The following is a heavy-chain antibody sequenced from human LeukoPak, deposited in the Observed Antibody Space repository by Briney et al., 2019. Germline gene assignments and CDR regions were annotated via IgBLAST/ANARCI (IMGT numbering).Heavy chain of an antibody. Sequence: SGESLQISCQGSGYSFTSYWIGWVRPLPGKGLEWVGIIYPGDSDTRYSPSFQGQVTISADKSISTAYLQWSSLKASDTAMYYCARLDTAMGYSSGANFDYWGQGTLVTVSS. J-gene: IGHJ4*02. CDR1: GYSFTSYW. D-gene: IGHD5-18*01. CDR2: IYPGDSDT. V-gene: IGHV5-51*01. CDR3: ARLDTAMGYSSGANFDY.